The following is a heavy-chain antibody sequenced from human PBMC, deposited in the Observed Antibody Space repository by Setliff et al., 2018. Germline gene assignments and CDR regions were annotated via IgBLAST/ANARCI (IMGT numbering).Heavy chain of an antibody. CDR1: GGSISSHY. CDR3: ARRMNRYYYYYMDV. J-gene: IGHJ6*03. Sequence: SETLSLTCTVSGGSISSHYWSWIRQPPGKGLEWIGYIYYSGSTNYNPSLKSRVTISVDTSKNQFSLKLSSVTAADTAVYYCARRMNRYYYYYMDVWGKGTTVTVSS. CDR2: IYYSGST. V-gene: IGHV4-59*11. D-gene: IGHD2-15*01.